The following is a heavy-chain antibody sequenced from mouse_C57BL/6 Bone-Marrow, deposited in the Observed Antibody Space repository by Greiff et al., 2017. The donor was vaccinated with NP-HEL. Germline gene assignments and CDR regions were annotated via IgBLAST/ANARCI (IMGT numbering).Heavy chain of an antibody. CDR2: IDPETGGT. CDR3: TRNYGSSYYARDY. V-gene: IGHV1-15*01. J-gene: IGHJ4*01. Sequence: VQLVESGAELVRPGASVTLSCKASGYTFTDYEMHWVKQPPVHGLEWIGAIDPETGGTAYNQKFKGKAILTADKSSSTAYMELRSLTSEDSAVYYCTRNYGSSYYARDYWGQGTSVTVSS. CDR1: GYTFTDYE. D-gene: IGHD1-1*01.